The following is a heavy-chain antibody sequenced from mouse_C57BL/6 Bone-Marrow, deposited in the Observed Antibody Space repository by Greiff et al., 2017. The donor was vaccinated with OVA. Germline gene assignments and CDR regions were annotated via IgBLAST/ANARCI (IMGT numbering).Heavy chain of an antibody. CDR1: GYTFTDYE. J-gene: IGHJ2*01. Sequence: QVQLKESGAELVRPGASVTLSCKASGYTFTDYEMHWVKQTPVHGLEWIGAIDPETGGTAYNQKFKGKAILTADKSSSTAYMELRSLTSEDSAVYYCLTGTHYFDYWGQGTTLTVSS. V-gene: IGHV1-15*01. CDR3: LTGTHYFDY. CDR2: IDPETGGT. D-gene: IGHD4-1*01.